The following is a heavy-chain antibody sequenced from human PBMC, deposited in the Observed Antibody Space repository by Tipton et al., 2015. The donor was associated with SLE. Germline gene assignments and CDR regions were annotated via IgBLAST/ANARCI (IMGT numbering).Heavy chain of an antibody. D-gene: IGHD3-10*01. J-gene: IGHJ6*02. CDR1: GFTFSSYS. CDR3: ARHRGEYYCYYGMDV. CDR2: IKQDGSEK. V-gene: IGHV3-7*05. Sequence: SLRLSCAASGFTFSSYSMNWVRQAPGKGLEWVANIKQDGSEKYYVDSVKGRFTISRDNAKNSLYLQMNSLRAEDTAVYYCARHRGEYYCYYGMDVWGQGTTVTVSS.